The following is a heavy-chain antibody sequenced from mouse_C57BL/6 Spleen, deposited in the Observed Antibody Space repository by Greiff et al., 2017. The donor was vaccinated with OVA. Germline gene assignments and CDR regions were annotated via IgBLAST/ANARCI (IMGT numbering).Heavy chain of an antibody. V-gene: IGHV1-72*01. CDR3: ARRAITAVVATDYYAMDY. D-gene: IGHD1-1*01. CDR2: IDPNSGGT. CDR1: GYTFTSYW. J-gene: IGHJ4*01. Sequence: QVQLQQPGAELVKPGASVKLSCKASGYTFTSYWMHWVKQRPGRGLEWIGRIDPNSGGTKYNEKFKSKATLTVDKPSSTAYMQLSSLTSEDSAVYYCARRAITAVVATDYYAMDYWGQGTSVTVSS.